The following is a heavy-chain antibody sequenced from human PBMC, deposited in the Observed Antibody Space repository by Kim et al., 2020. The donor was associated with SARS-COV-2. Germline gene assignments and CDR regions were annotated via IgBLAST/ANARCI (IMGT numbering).Heavy chain of an antibody. CDR3: ARDLLRGWYWVHQASPSGDY. CDR1: GYTFTSYA. J-gene: IGHJ4*02. Sequence: ASVKVSCKASGYTFTSYAMHWVRQAPGQRLEWMGWINAGNGNTKYSQKFQGRVTITRDTSASTAYMELSSLRSEDTAVYYCARDLLRGWYWVHQASPSGDYWGQGTLVTVSS. D-gene: IGHD6-19*01. V-gene: IGHV1-3*01. CDR2: INAGNGNT.